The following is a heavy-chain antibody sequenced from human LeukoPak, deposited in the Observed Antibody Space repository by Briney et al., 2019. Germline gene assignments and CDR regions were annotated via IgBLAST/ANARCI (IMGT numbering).Heavy chain of an antibody. CDR3: ARSPPAAGRRWFDP. CDR2: ISSSGSTI. V-gene: IGHV3-11*04. D-gene: IGHD6-13*01. Sequence: GGSLRLSCAASGFTFSDYYMSWIRQAPGQGREWVSYISSSGSTIYYADSVKGRFTISRDNAKNSLYLQMNSLRAEDTAVYYCARSPPAAGRRWFDPWGQGTLVTVSS. J-gene: IGHJ5*02. CDR1: GFTFSDYY.